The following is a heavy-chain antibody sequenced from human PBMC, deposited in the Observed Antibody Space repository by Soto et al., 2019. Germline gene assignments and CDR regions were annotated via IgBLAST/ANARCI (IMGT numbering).Heavy chain of an antibody. V-gene: IGHV2-26*01. CDR2: IFSNDEK. CDR3: ARITGCSGGSCSLNYYYMDV. Sequence: QVTLKESGPVLVKPTETLTLTCTVSGFSLSNARMGVSWIRQPPGKALEWLAHIFSNDEKSYRTSLKSRLTISKDTSKSQVVLTMTNMDPVDTATYYCARITGCSGGSCSLNYYYMDVWGKGTTVTVSS. CDR1: GFSLSNARMG. D-gene: IGHD2-15*01. J-gene: IGHJ6*03.